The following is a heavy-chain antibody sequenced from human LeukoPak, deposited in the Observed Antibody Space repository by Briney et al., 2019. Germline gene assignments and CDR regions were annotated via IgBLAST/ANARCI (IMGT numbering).Heavy chain of an antibody. CDR2: IKQDGSEK. Sequence: GGSLRLSCAASGFTFSDYWMSWVRQAPGKGLEWVANIKQDGSEKHYVDSLRGRFAISRDNAKNSLDLQMNSLRAEDTAVYFCARDLYYFDSSGYYASDLWGQGTLVTVSS. V-gene: IGHV3-7*01. D-gene: IGHD3-22*01. CDR1: GFTFSDYW. CDR3: ARDLYYFDSSGYYASDL. J-gene: IGHJ5*02.